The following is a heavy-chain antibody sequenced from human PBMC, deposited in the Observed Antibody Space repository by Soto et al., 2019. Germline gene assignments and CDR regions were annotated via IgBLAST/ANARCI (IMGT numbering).Heavy chain of an antibody. CDR2: LYSSGNT. D-gene: IGHD6-19*01. CDR1: GASISAYA. J-gene: IGHJ4*02. Sequence: QVQLQESGPGLVKPSETLSLTCTVSGASISAYAWSWIRQPAGKGLEWIGRLYSSGNTHYNPSFKSRLTMSADTSKNQFSLKLSSVTAADTAVYYCARGPYSSGWYVVDYWGQGTLVTVSS. V-gene: IGHV4-4*07. CDR3: ARGPYSSGWYVVDY.